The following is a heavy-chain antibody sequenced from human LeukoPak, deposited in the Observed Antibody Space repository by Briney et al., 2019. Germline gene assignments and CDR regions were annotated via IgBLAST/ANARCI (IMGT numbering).Heavy chain of an antibody. D-gene: IGHD5-12*01. CDR1: GGTFSSYA. CDR2: IIPILGIA. CDR3: AREREDIVATIHYYYYGMDV. Sequence: GASVKVSCKASGGTFSSYAISWVRQAPGQGLEWMGRIIPILGIANYAQKFQGRVTITADKSTSTAYMELSSLRSEDKAVYYCAREREDIVATIHYYYYGMDVWGQGTTVTVSS. J-gene: IGHJ6*02. V-gene: IGHV1-69*04.